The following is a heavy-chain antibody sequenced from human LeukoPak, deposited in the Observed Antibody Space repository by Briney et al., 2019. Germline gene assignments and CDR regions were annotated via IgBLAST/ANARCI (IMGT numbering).Heavy chain of an antibody. Sequence: GGSLRLSCAASGLTLSSYWMHWVRQAPGKGLVWVSRINSDGSSTRYADSVKGRFTISRDNAKNTLYLQMNSLRAEDTAVYYCAELTSMVEQYWGQGTQVTVFS. CDR3: AELTSMVEQY. CDR1: GLTLSSYW. J-gene: IGHJ4*02. V-gene: IGHV3-74*01. CDR2: INSDGSST. D-gene: IGHD3-10*01.